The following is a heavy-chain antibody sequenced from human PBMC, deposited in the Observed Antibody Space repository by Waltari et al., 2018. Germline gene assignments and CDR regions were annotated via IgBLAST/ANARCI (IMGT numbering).Heavy chain of an antibody. CDR2: IKTNTGNP. CDR1: GYIFSNSA. V-gene: IGHV7-4-1*02. CDR3: AKGIQLWGRGSWYFDD. Sequence: QVQLVQSGSELKKPGASVKVSCKASGYIFSNSARNWVRQAPGQGLGWMGWIKTNTGNPTYAQGFTGRFVFSLDTSVSTAYLQISSLKAEDTSVYYCAKGIQLWGRGSWYFDDWGQGTL. D-gene: IGHD5-18*01. J-gene: IGHJ4*02.